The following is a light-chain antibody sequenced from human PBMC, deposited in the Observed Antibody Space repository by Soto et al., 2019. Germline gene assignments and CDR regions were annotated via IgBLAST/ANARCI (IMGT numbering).Light chain of an antibody. Sequence: QSVLTQPPSLSGAPGQRVTISCTGSSSNFGAGYDVHWYQQLPETAPRLLIYADFNRPSGVPDRFSSSRSGTSASLVITGLQAVEKGTYYCQAYDSSLSVWVFGGGTQLTVL. CDR3: QAYDSSLSVWV. J-gene: IGLJ7*01. V-gene: IGLV1-40*01. CDR2: ADF. CDR1: SSNFGAGYD.